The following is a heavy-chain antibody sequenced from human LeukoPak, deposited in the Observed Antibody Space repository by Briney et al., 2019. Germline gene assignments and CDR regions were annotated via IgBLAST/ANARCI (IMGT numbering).Heavy chain of an antibody. CDR1: GGSLSSGSDY. Sequence: SETLSLTCTVSGGSLSSGSDYWSWIRQSAGKGLEWIGRIYASGSTNYNPSLKSRVTISVDTSKNQFSLRLSSVTAADTAVYYCARSGYSNFDYWGQGTLVTVSS. CDR2: IYASGST. D-gene: IGHD3-3*01. V-gene: IGHV4-61*02. CDR3: ARSGYSNFDY. J-gene: IGHJ4*02.